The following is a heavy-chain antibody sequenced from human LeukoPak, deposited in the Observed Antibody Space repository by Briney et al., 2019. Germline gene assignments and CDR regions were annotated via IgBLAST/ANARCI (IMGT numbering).Heavy chain of an antibody. Sequence: GGSLRLSCAASGFTFSSYAMHWVRQAPGKGLEWVAVISYDGSNKYYADSVKGRFTISRDNSKNTLYLQMNSLRAEDTAIYYCARKGEERLNSFDYWGQGTLVTASS. D-gene: IGHD3-16*01. CDR2: ISYDGSNK. CDR1: GFTFSSYA. V-gene: IGHV3-30-3*01. J-gene: IGHJ4*02. CDR3: ARKGEERLNSFDY.